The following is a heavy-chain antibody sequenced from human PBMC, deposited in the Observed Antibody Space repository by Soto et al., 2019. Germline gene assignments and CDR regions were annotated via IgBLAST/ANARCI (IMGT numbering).Heavy chain of an antibody. Sequence: GGSLRLSCAASGFTFSSYGMHWVRQAPGKGLEWVAVIWYDGSNKYYADSVKGRFTISRDNSKNTLYLQMNSLRAEDTAVYYCARDHSYSGSLPYYFDYWGQGTLVTVSS. D-gene: IGHD1-26*01. CDR2: IWYDGSNK. CDR1: GFTFSSYG. V-gene: IGHV3-33*01. CDR3: ARDHSYSGSLPYYFDY. J-gene: IGHJ4*02.